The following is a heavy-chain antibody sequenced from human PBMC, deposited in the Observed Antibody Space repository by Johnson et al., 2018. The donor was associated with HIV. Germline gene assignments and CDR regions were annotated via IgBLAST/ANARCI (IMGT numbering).Heavy chain of an antibody. CDR3: ARVVAFGWELNDAFDI. CDR2: ISGSGGST. V-gene: IGHV3-23*04. CDR1: GFTFSSYA. J-gene: IGHJ3*02. Sequence: MLLVESGGGVVQPGRSLRLSCAASGFTFSSYAMHWVRQAPGKGLEWVSTISGSGGSTYYADSVKGRFTISRDNSKNTLYLQMNRLRGEDTALYYCARVVAFGWELNDAFDIWGQGTMVTVSS. D-gene: IGHD1-26*01.